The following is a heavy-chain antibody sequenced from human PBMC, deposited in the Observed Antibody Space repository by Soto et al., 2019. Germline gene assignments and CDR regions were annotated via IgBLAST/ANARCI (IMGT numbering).Heavy chain of an antibody. Sequence: ETLSLTCGVSGGSISSHYWSWIRQPPGKGLEWIGFIYYSGSTNYNPSLKSRVTISVDTSKNQFSLKLSSVTTADTAVYYCARESAGSGKNNWFDPWGQGTLVTVSS. J-gene: IGHJ5*02. V-gene: IGHV4-59*11. CDR2: IYYSGST. CDR3: ARESAGSGKNNWFDP. D-gene: IGHD3-10*01. CDR1: GGSISSHY.